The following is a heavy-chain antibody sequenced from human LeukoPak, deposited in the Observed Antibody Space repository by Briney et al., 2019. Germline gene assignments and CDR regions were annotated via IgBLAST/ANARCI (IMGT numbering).Heavy chain of an antibody. J-gene: IGHJ4*02. V-gene: IGHV3-30-3*01. CDR3: ARDSSDNYWGNVGYFDY. CDR1: GFTFSSYA. Sequence: PGGSLRLSCAASGFTFSSYAMHWVRQAPGKGLEWVAVISYDGSNKYYADSVKGRFTISRDNSKNTLYLQMNSLRAEDTAVYYCARDSSDNYWGNVGYFDYWGQGTLVTVSS. CDR2: ISYDGSNK. D-gene: IGHD3-16*01.